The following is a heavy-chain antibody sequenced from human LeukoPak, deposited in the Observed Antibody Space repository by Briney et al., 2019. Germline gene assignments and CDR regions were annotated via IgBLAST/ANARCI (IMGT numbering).Heavy chain of an antibody. Sequence: GASVKVSCKASGYTFTTYYIHWLRQPPGQGLEWMGIINPSGDSTSYAQKFQGRVTMTRDTSTSTVYMELSSLRSEDTAVYYCAIAALRYCSSSSCYKGFLDYWGQGTLVTVSS. J-gene: IGHJ4*02. D-gene: IGHD2-2*01. CDR2: INPSGDST. CDR3: AIAALRYCSSSSCYKGFLDY. V-gene: IGHV1-46*01. CDR1: GYTFTTYY.